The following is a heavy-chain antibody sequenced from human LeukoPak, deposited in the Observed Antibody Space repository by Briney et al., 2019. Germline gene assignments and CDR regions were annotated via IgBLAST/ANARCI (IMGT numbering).Heavy chain of an antibody. CDR3: ARSPPGTIDY. CDR1: AFTFSDYA. D-gene: IGHD1-7*01. V-gene: IGHV3-23*01. J-gene: IGHJ4*02. Sequence: SGGSLRLSCAASAFTFSDYAMTWVRQAPGKGLEWVSAITGSGGTTYYADSVKGRFTISRDNSKNTLYLQMNSLRAEDTALYYCARSPPGTIDYWGQGTLVTVSS. CDR2: ITGSGGTT.